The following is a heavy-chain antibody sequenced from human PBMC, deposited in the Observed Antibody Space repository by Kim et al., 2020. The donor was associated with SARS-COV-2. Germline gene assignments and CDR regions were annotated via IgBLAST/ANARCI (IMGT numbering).Heavy chain of an antibody. V-gene: IGHV3-30*18. D-gene: IGHD3-10*01. CDR3: AKDERVLWFEYYYGMDV. CDR1: GFTFSSYG. Sequence: GGSLRLSCAASGFTFSSYGMHWVRQAPGKGLEWVAVISYDGSNKYYADSVKGRFTISRDNSKNTLYLQMNSLRAEDTAVYYCAKDERVLWFEYYYGMDVWGQGTTVTVSS. CDR2: ISYDGSNK. J-gene: IGHJ6*02.